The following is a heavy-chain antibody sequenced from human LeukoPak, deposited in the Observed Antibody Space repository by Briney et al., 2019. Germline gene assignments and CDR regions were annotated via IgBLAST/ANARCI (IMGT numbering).Heavy chain of an antibody. CDR3: VKDRPCETCMPMDA. CDR2: ISGSGGNT. Sequence: GGSLRLSCAASAFTFSSYAMSWVRQAPGKGLEWVSAISGSGGNTYYADSVKGRFTISRDNSKDTVSLQMNSLRAEDSAIYFCVKDRPCETCMPMDAWGQGTTVTVSS. V-gene: IGHV3-23*01. J-gene: IGHJ6*02. D-gene: IGHD2-2*01. CDR1: AFTFSSYA.